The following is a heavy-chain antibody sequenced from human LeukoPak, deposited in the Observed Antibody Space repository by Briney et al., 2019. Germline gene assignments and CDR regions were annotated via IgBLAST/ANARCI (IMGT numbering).Heavy chain of an antibody. Sequence: GGSLRLSCAASGFTFSSYWMSWVRQAPGKGLEWVANMDLDGSEKYYVDSVKGRFTISRDNAKNSLYLQMNSQRAEDTAVYYCAREDHSKYEYWGQGTLVTVSS. V-gene: IGHV3-7*01. CDR3: AREDHSKYEY. CDR1: GFTFSSYW. D-gene: IGHD4-11*01. J-gene: IGHJ4*02. CDR2: MDLDGSEK.